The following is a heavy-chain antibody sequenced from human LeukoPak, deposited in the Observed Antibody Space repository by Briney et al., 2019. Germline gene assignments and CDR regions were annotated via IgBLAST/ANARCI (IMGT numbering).Heavy chain of an antibody. V-gene: IGHV1-2*02. CDR2: INPNSGGT. CDR3: ARADRLHGGPYLIGR. Sequence: VASVKVSCKTSGYSFTDYYMHWVRQAPGQGLEWMGWINPNSGGTSSAQKFQGRVTMTRDTSISTVYMEVSWLTSDDTAIYYCARADRLHGGPYLIGRWDQGTLVTVSS. CDR1: GYSFTDYY. D-gene: IGHD2-21*01. J-gene: IGHJ4*02.